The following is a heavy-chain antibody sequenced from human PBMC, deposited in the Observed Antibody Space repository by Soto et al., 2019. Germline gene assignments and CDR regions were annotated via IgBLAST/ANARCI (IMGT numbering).Heavy chain of an antibody. J-gene: IGHJ4*02. CDR2: IWNDGSNE. CDR1: GFNFSSYG. V-gene: IGHV3-33*01. D-gene: IGHD3-22*01. Sequence: GGSLRLSCEASGFNFSSYGIHWVRQAPGKGLEWVAIIWNDGSNEYCADSVKGRFTISRDNSKNTVYLQVSKLRAEDTAVYFCARDQTDSGGYSDSWGQGTLVTVSS. CDR3: ARDQTDSGGYSDS.